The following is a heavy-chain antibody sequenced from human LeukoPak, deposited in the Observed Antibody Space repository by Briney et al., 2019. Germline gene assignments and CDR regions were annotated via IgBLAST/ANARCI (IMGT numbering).Heavy chain of an antibody. CDR3: ARSWDYRDYYFDH. CDR2: IHHSGTT. CDR1: GGSISTYY. V-gene: IGHV4-59*01. Sequence: SETLSLTCTFSGGSISTYYWSWIRQPPGKGLEWIGYIHHSGTTNYNPSLKSRVIISIDTSKDQFSLKLTSVTAADTAVYYCARSWDYRDYYFDHWGQGTLVIVSS. D-gene: IGHD4-17*01. J-gene: IGHJ4*02.